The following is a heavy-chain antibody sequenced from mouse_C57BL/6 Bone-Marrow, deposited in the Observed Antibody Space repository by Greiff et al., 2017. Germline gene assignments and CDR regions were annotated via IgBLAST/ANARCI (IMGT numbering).Heavy chain of an antibody. CDR1: GFNIKNTY. D-gene: IGHD1-1*01. J-gene: IGHJ1*03. CDR3: ARDCGSSYGVYWYFDV. V-gene: IGHV14-3*01. CDR2: IDPANGNT. Sequence: EVQLQQSVAELVRPGASVKLSCTASGFNIKNTYMHWVKQRPEQGLEWIGRIDPANGNTKYAPKFQGKATITADTSSNTAYLQLSSLTSEDTAIYYCARDCGSSYGVYWYFDVWGTGTTVTVSS.